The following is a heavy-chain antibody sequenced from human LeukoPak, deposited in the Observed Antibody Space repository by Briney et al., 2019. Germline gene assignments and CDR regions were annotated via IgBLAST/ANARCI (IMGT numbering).Heavy chain of an antibody. Sequence: GASVKVSCKASGYTFTSYGISWVRQAPGQGLEWMGWISAYNGNTNYAQKLQGRVTMTTDTSTSTAYMELRSLRYDDTAVYYCARGLGEDIVVVPAAIWGVRDNWFDPWGQGTLVTVSS. D-gene: IGHD2-2*01. CDR1: GYTFTSYG. V-gene: IGHV1-18*01. CDR2: ISAYNGNT. J-gene: IGHJ5*02. CDR3: ARGLGEDIVVVPAAIWGVRDNWFDP.